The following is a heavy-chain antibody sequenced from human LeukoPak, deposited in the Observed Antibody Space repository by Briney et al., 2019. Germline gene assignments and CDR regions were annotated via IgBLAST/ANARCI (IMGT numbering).Heavy chain of an antibody. CDR3: AKDIHPMIVVVITGGYYYGMDV. J-gene: IGHJ6*02. CDR2: ISWNSGSI. Sequence: GRSLRLSCAASGFTFDDYAMHWVRQAPGKGLEWVSGISWNSGSIGYADSVKGRSTISRDNAKNSLYLQMNSLRAEDTALYYCAKDIHPMIVVVITGGYYYGMDVWGQGTTVTVSS. D-gene: IGHD3-22*01. CDR1: GFTFDDYA. V-gene: IGHV3-9*01.